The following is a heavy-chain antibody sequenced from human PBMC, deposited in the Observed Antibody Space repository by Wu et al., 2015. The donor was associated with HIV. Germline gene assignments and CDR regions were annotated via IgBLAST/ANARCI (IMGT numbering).Heavy chain of an antibody. J-gene: IGHJ4*02. CDR3: ARVRLAYCGGDCYPFDY. CDR2: INPNSGGT. V-gene: IGHV1-2*02. D-gene: IGHD2-21*01. Sequence: QVQLVQSGADVKEPGASLKVSCKASGHTFAAYYVHWVRQAPGQGLEWMGWINPNSGGTNYAQKFQGRVTMTRDTSISTAYMELSRLRSDDTAVYYCARVRLAYCGGDCYPFDYWGQGTLVTVSS. CDR1: GHTFAAYY.